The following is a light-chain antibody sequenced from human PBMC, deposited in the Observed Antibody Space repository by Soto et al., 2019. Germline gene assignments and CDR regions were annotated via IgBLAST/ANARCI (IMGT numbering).Light chain of an antibody. CDR2: GNN. CDR1: SSNIGAGRD. CDR3: QSFDSSLSAYV. V-gene: IGLV1-40*01. Sequence: QSVLTQPPSVSGAPGQRVTISCTGSSSNIGAGRDVHWYQQLPGTAPRLLIYGNNNRPSGVPDRSSASKSGTSASLAITGLQAEDEADFYCQSFDSSLSAYVFGTGTKFTVL. J-gene: IGLJ1*01.